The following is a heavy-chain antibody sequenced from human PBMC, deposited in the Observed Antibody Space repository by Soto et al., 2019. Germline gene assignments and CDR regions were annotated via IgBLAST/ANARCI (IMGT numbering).Heavy chain of an antibody. Sequence: SQTLSLTCAISGDSVSSNSAAWNWIRQSPSRGLEWLGRTYYRTKWYNDYAVSVQSRITINPDTSKNQFSLQLNSVTPEDTAVYYCARGLGWATRPIWYYWGQGTLVTVSS. CDR1: GDSVSSNSAA. CDR2: TYYRTKWYN. J-gene: IGHJ4*02. CDR3: ARGLGWATRPIWYY. V-gene: IGHV6-1*01. D-gene: IGHD2-21*01.